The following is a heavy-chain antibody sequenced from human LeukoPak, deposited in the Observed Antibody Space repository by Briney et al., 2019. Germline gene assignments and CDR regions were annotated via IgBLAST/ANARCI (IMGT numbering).Heavy chain of an antibody. V-gene: IGHV3-33*01. CDR2: IWYDGSNK. Sequence: GRFLRLSCAASGFTFSSYGMHWVRQAPGKGLEWVAVIWYDGSNKYYADSVKGRFTISRDNSKNTLYLQMNSLRAEDTAVYYCARDGTGGSYYHDYWGQGTLVTVSS. CDR3: ARDGTGGSYYHDY. D-gene: IGHD1-26*01. J-gene: IGHJ4*02. CDR1: GFTFSSYG.